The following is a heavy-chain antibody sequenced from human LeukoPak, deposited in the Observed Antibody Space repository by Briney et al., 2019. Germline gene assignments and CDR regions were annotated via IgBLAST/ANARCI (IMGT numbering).Heavy chain of an antibody. CDR3: ARSRLVVPAAMMVGGLYGMDV. CDR1: GFTFSSYG. V-gene: IGHV3-33*01. J-gene: IGHJ6*02. Sequence: PGRSLRLSCAASGFTFSSYGMHWVRQAPGKGLEWVAVIWYDGSNKYYADSVKGRFTISRDNSKNTLYLQMNSLRAEDTAVYYCARSRLVVPAAMMVGGLYGMDVWGQGTTVTVSS. D-gene: IGHD2-2*01. CDR2: IWYDGSNK.